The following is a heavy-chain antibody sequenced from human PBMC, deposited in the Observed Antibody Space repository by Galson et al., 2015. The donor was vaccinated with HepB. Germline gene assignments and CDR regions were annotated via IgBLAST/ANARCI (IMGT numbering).Heavy chain of an antibody. CDR3: TRVFESSRSLVIYYYNYYMDG. CDR1: GFTCSDSA. Sequence: SLRLSCAGSGFTCSDSAMNWFRQAPGKVLETVGVIRSKAFGETTHYAASVKGRFSISRDDSKIITYLQRNSLKTDDTAVYYCTRVFESSRSLVIYYYNYYMDGWGKGTAVTVSS. CDR2: IRSKAFGETT. J-gene: IGHJ6*03. V-gene: IGHV3-49*03. D-gene: IGHD3-16*02.